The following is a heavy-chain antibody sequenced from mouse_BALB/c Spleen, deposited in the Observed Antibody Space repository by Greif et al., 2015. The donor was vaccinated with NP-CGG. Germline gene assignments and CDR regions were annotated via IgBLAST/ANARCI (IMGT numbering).Heavy chain of an antibody. V-gene: IGHV5-4*02. CDR1: GFTFSDYY. D-gene: IGHD2-4*01. Sequence: EVQVVESGGGLVKPGGSLKLSCAASGFTFSDYYMYWVRQTPEKRLEWVATISDGGSYTYYPDSVKGRFTISRDNAKNNLYLQMSSLKSEDTAMYYCARDGYYDYDGFAYWGQGTLVTVSA. CDR2: ISDGGSYT. J-gene: IGHJ3*01. CDR3: ARDGYYDYDGFAY.